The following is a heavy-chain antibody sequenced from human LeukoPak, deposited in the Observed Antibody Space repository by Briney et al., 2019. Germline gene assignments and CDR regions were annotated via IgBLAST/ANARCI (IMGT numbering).Heavy chain of an antibody. D-gene: IGHD3-22*01. CDR2: IKQDGSEK. Sequence: TGGSLRLSCAATGFTFSNSWMSWVRQAPGKGLEWVANIKQDGSEKSYVDSVKGRFAVSRDNAINSLFLQMNSLRVEDTAVYFCARSARGDESAYYYMDHWGQGILVTVSS. CDR1: GFTFSNSW. J-gene: IGHJ4*02. V-gene: IGHV3-7*01. CDR3: ARSARGDESAYYYMDH.